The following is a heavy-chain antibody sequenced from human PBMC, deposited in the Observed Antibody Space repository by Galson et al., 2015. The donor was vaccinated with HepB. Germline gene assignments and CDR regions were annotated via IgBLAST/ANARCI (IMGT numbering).Heavy chain of an antibody. V-gene: IGHV1-18*01. D-gene: IGHD2-15*01. J-gene: IGHJ5*02. Sequence: SVKVSCKASGYIFSSYSITWVRQAPGQGLEWMGWISAYNRHTNYAQSFQDRVTMTTDRSTSTIYLELKSLRSDDTAVYYCARGALVVVVGATQNNRFDPWGQGTLVTVSS. CDR3: ARGALVVVVGATQNNRFDP. CDR2: ISAYNRHT. CDR1: GYIFSSYS.